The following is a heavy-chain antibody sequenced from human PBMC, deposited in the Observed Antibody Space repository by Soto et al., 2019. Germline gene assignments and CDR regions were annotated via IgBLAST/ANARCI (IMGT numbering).Heavy chain of an antibody. D-gene: IGHD5-12*01. V-gene: IGHV3-30*18. CDR3: AKVFEVEMATIADAFDI. Sequence: PGGSRRLSCAASGVTFSSYAMHWVRQAPGKGLEWVAVISYDGSNKYYADSVKGRFTISRDNSKNTLYLQMNSLRAEDTAVYYCAKVFEVEMATIADAFDIWGQGTMVTVSS. CDR2: ISYDGSNK. J-gene: IGHJ3*02. CDR1: GVTFSSYA.